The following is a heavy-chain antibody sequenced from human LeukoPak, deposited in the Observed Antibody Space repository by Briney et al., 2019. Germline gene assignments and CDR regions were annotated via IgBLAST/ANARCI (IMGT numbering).Heavy chain of an antibody. J-gene: IGHJ6*04. V-gene: IGHV3-30*04. Sequence: GGSLRLSCAASGFTFNSYAMHWVRQAPGKGLEWVTLISYDGSNKYYADSVKGRFTISRDNSKNTLYLQMNSLRAEDTAVYYCARDTLLLATMDAWGKGTTVTVSS. CDR1: GFTFNSYA. CDR2: ISYDGSNK. CDR3: ARDTLLLATMDA. D-gene: IGHD2-15*01.